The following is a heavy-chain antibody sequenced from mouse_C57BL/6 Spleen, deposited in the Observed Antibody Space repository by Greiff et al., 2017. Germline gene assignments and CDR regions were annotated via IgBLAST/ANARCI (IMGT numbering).Heavy chain of an antibody. CDR2: ISSGGSYT. CDR3: ARLGDGRYFDY. J-gene: IGHJ2*01. CDR1: GFTFSSYG. V-gene: IGHV5-6*02. Sequence: DVKLVESGGDLVKPGGSLKLSCAASGFTFSSYGMSWVRQTPDKRLAWVATISSGGSYTYYPDSVKGRFTISRDNAKNTLYLQMSSLKSEDTAMYYCARLGDGRYFDYWGQGTTLTVSS. D-gene: IGHD2-3*01.